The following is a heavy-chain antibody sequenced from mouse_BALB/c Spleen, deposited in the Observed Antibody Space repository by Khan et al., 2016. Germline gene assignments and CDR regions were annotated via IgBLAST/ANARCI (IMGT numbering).Heavy chain of an antibody. J-gene: IGHJ4*01. CDR1: GFTFSGFG. CDR3: ARMGGSYAMDY. CDR2: ISSGSTNI. V-gene: IGHV5-17*02. Sequence: EVERVESGGDLVQPGGSRKLSCAASGFTFSGFGMHWVRQAPEKGMEWVAYISSGSTNIYYADTVKGRLTIYIDNPKDTLFLQMTSLRSEDTAMYYCARMGGSYAMDYWGQGTSVTVSS.